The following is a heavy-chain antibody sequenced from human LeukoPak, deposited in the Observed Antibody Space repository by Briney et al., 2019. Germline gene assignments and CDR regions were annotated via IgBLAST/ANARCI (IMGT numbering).Heavy chain of an antibody. CDR1: GYTFTGYY. CDR2: INPNSGGT. Sequence: ASVKVSCKASGYTFTGYYMHWVRQAPGQGLEWMGWINPNSGGTNYAQKFPGRVTMTRDTSISTAYMELSRLRSDDTAVYYCASWGRFLEWFDDAFDIWGQGTMVTVSS. J-gene: IGHJ3*02. D-gene: IGHD3-3*01. V-gene: IGHV1-2*02. CDR3: ASWGRFLEWFDDAFDI.